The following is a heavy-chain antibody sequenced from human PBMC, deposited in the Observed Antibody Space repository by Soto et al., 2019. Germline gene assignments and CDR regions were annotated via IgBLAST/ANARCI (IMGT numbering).Heavy chain of an antibody. J-gene: IGHJ4*02. V-gene: IGHV3-15*01. CDR1: GFTFSNAW. CDR3: TTEFGWLMPPHY. Sequence: GGSLRLSCAASGFTFSNAWMSWVRQAPGKGLEWVGRIKSKTDGGTTDYAAPVKGRFTISRDDSKNTLYLQMNSLKTEDTAVYYCTTEFGWLMPPHYWGQGTLVTVSS. D-gene: IGHD3-16*01. CDR2: IKSKTDGGTT.